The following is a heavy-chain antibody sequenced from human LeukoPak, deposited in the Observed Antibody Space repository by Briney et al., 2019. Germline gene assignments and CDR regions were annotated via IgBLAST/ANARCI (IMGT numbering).Heavy chain of an antibody. V-gene: IGHV3-48*02. J-gene: IGHJ4*02. Sequence: HPGGSLRLSCAASGFPFSSYDMNWVRQAPGKGLEWLSYINSDSGTIYYADSVKGRFTISRDNAKNSLYLQMNSLRDEDTAVYYCAREGGPYRPLDYSGQGTLVTVAS. CDR3: AREGGPYRPLDY. CDR1: GFPFSSYD. CDR2: INSDSGTI.